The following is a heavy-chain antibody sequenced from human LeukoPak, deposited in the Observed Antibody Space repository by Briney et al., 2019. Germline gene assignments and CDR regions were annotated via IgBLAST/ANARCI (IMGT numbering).Heavy chain of an antibody. V-gene: IGHV1-8*02. D-gene: IGHD1-26*01. CDR3: ARGGKWELLGYYYYGMDV. CDR2: MNPNSGNT. CDR1: GYTFTSYD. Sequence: ASVKVSCKASGYTFTSYDINWVRQATGQGLEWMGWMNPNSGNTGYAQKLQGRVTMTTDTSTSTAYMELRSLRSDDTAVYYCARGGKWELLGYYYYGMDVWGQGTTVTVSS. J-gene: IGHJ6*02.